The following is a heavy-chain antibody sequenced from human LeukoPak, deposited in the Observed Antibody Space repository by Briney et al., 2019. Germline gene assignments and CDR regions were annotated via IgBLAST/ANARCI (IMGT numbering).Heavy chain of an antibody. CDR2: IYYSGST. V-gene: IGHV4-59*06. Sequence: SETLSLTCTVSGGSIRSYYWSWIRQHPGKGLEWIGYIYYSGSTYYNPSLKSRVTISVDTSKNQLSLKLSSVTAADTAVYYCARGGNAFDIWGQGTMVTVSS. CDR3: ARGGNAFDI. CDR1: GGSIRSYY. D-gene: IGHD1-26*01. J-gene: IGHJ3*02.